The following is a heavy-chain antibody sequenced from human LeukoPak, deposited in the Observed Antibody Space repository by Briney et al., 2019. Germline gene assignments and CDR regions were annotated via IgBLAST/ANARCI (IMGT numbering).Heavy chain of an antibody. D-gene: IGHD4-23*01. CDR1: GGSITSYY. J-gene: IGHJ4*02. Sequence: PSETLSLTCSVSGGSITSYYWSWIRKPAGKGLEWIGRIYTSGSTNYSPSLESRITMSVDTSNNQFSLNLSSVTAADTAVYYCARQGRGYGGNSDYWGQGTLVTVSS. CDR3: ARQGRGYGGNSDY. V-gene: IGHV4-4*07. CDR2: IYTSGST.